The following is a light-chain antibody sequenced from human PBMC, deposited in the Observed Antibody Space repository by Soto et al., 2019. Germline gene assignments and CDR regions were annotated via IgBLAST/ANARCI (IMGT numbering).Light chain of an antibody. V-gene: IGLV6-57*04. CDR3: QSSDDSNPYV. CDR1: SGYMTSSY. J-gene: IGLJ1*01. CDR2: EDN. Sequence: NFMLTQPHSVSESPGKTVTISRSRSSGYMTSSYVQWYQQRPGSAPIIVIFEDNQRPSGVPDRFSGSVDSSSNSASLTISGLKTEDEADYYCQSSDDSNPYVFGSGTKVTVL.